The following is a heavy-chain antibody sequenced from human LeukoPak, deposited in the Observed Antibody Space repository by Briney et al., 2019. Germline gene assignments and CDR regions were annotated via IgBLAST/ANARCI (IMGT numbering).Heavy chain of an antibody. CDR3: TKLNNYDDY. J-gene: IGHJ4*02. CDR2: ISYDGSNQ. V-gene: IGHV3-30*18. Sequence: GGSLRLSCAASGFTFSTFGMHWVRQAPGQGLEWVAAISYDGSNQYYIDSVEGRFTISRDNSKNTLYLQMNSLRAEDTAVYYCTKLNNYDDYWGQGTQVTVSS. D-gene: IGHD1/OR15-1a*01. CDR1: GFTFSTFG.